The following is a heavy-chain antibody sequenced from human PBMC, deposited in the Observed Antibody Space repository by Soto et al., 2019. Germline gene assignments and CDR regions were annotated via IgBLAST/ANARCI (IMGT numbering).Heavy chain of an antibody. J-gene: IGHJ6*02. CDR2: RSYDGSNK. D-gene: IGHD6-13*01. CDR3: ASAAGGTLDV. V-gene: IGHV3-30-3*01. CDR1: GFTFSSYA. Sequence: QVQLVESGGGVVQPGRSLRLSCAASGFTFSSYAMHWVRQAPGKGLEWVAVRSYDGSNKYYADSVKDRFTISRDNSKNTLYLQMNSLRAEDTAVYYCASAAGGTLDVWGQGTTVTVSS.